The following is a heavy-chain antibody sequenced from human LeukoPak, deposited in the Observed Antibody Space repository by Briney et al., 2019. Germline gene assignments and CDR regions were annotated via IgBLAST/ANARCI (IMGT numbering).Heavy chain of an antibody. D-gene: IGHD3-22*01. J-gene: IGHJ5*02. V-gene: IGHV1-69*13. CDR2: IIPIFGTA. CDR1: GGTFSSYA. CDR3: AREGTYYYDSSGLNWFDP. Sequence: SVKVSCKASGGTFSSYAISWERQAPGQGLEWMGGIIPIFGTANYAQKFQGRVTITADESTSTAYMELSSLRSEDTAVYYCAREGTYYYDSSGLNWFDPWGQGTLVTVSS.